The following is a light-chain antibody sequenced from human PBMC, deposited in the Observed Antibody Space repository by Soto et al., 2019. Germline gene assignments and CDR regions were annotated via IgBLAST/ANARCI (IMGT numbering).Light chain of an antibody. Sequence: QSALTQPASVSGSPGQSITISCTGSSSDVGAHNYVSWYQHHPGKAPKLIIYDVSNRPSGVSSRFSGSKSGNTASLTISGLQAEDDADYYCTSYTTTPTLVLFGTGTKVTVL. J-gene: IGLJ1*01. CDR3: TSYTTTPTLVL. CDR1: SSDVGAHNY. CDR2: DVS. V-gene: IGLV2-14*01.